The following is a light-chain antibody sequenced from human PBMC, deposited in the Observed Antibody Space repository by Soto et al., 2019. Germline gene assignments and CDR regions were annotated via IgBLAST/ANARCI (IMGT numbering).Light chain of an antibody. CDR2: GAS. Sequence: VMTQSPSSLSVSPGGRATLSCRASESVSSDLAWYQQKPGQGPRLLIYGASTSATGIPARYSGSGSGTEFTLTISSLQSEDFAGYYCQQYNNWPWTCGQGTKVEI. J-gene: IGKJ1*01. CDR3: QQYNNWPWT. V-gene: IGKV3-15*01. CDR1: ESVSSD.